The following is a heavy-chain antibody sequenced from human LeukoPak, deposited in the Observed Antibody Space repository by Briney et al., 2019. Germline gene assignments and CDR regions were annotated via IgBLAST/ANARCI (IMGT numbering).Heavy chain of an antibody. CDR3: ARDRSRNYYYGMDV. J-gene: IGHJ6*02. Sequence: PGGSLRLSCAASGFIFSSHAMHWVRQAPGKGLEWVAVIWYDGSNKYYADSVKGRFTISRDNSKNTLYLQMNSLRAEDTAVYYCARDRSRNYYYGMDVWGQGTTVTVSS. D-gene: IGHD1-14*01. CDR2: IWYDGSNK. V-gene: IGHV3-33*08. CDR1: GFIFSSHA.